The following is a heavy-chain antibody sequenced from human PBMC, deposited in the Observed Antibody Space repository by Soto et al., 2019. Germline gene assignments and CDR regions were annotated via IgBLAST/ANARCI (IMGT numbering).Heavy chain of an antibody. CDR2: ISWNGGNT. D-gene: IGHD3-16*01. J-gene: IGHJ6*02. CDR3: ARETLSYGSALDV. CDR1: GFKFEDYN. Sequence: QPGGSLRLSCAASGFKFEDYNMHWVRQAPGKGLEWVSFISWNGGNTFYADSVKGRFTISRDSSKKSVSLQINSLRSEDTALYYCARETLSYGSALDVWGQGTTVTVS. V-gene: IGHV3-43*01.